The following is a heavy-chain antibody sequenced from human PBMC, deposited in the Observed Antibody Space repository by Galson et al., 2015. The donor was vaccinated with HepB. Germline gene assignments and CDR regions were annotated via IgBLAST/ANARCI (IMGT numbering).Heavy chain of an antibody. CDR3: AREARIAAAGTGIDY. D-gene: IGHD6-13*01. Sequence: SLRLSCAASGFTFSSYSMNWVRQAPGKGLEWVSSISSSSSYIYYADSVKGRFTISRDNAKNSLYLQMNSLRAEDTAVYYCAREARIAAAGTGIDYWGQGTLVTVSS. CDR1: GFTFSSYS. V-gene: IGHV3-21*01. CDR2: ISSSSSYI. J-gene: IGHJ4*02.